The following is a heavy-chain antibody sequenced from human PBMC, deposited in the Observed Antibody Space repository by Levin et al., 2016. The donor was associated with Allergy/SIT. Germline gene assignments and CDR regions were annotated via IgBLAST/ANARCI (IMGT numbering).Heavy chain of an antibody. D-gene: IGHD3-10*01. CDR2: INHSGST. Sequence: SETLSLTCAVYGGSFSGYYWSWIRQPPGKGLEWIGEINHSGSTNYNPSLKSRVTISVDTSKNQFSLKLSSVTAADTAVYYCARGGYYGSGSYDYWGQGTLVTVSS. CDR3: ARGGYYGSGSYDY. CDR1: GGSFSGYY. J-gene: IGHJ4*02. V-gene: IGHV4-34*01.